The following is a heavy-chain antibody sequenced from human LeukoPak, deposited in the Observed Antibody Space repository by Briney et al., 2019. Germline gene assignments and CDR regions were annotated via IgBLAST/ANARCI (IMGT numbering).Heavy chain of an antibody. V-gene: IGHV3-30*04. D-gene: IGHD6-6*01. Sequence: GGSLRLSCTASGFTFSSYAMHWVRQAPGKGLEWVAVISYDGSNKYYADSVKGRFTISRDNSKNTLYLQMNSLRAEDTAVYYCARDGSSYYFDYWGQGALVTVSS. J-gene: IGHJ4*02. CDR1: GFTFSSYA. CDR2: ISYDGSNK. CDR3: ARDGSSYYFDY.